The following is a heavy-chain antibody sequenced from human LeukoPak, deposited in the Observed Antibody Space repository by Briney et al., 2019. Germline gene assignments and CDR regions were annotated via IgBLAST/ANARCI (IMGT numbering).Heavy chain of an antibody. CDR2: IHYSGST. V-gene: IGHV4-59*08. J-gene: IGHJ4*02. CDR1: GGSISSYY. CDR3: ARGRIVGAYYSDY. Sequence: SETLSLTCTVSGGSISSYYWSWIRQPPGKGLEWIGYIHYSGSTNYNPSLKSRVTISVDTSKNQFSLKLSSVTAADTAVYYCARGRIVGAYYSDYWGQGTLVTVSS. D-gene: IGHD1-26*01.